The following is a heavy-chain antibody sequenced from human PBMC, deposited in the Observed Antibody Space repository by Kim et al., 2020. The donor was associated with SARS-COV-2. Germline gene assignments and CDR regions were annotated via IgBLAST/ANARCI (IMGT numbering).Heavy chain of an antibody. J-gene: IGHJ4*02. CDR1: GFSFSTYA. CDR3: AKELAAAGTPVFDN. V-gene: IGHV3-23*01. D-gene: IGHD6-13*01. Sequence: GGSLRLSCAASGFSFSTYAMSWVRQSPVKGLEWVAGIQSSGFGTFYGDSVKGRFTISRDNSRNTVYLQMNSLRVEDTAVYYCAKELAAAGTPVFDNWGQGILVIVSS. CDR2: IQSSGFGT.